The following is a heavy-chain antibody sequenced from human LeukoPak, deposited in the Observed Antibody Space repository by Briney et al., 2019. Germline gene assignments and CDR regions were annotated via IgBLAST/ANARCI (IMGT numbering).Heavy chain of an antibody. J-gene: IGHJ3*02. V-gene: IGHV4-34*01. CDR1: GGSFSGYY. CDR3: ARWGVTTGFAFDI. Sequence: SETLSLTCAVYGGSFSGYYWSWIRQPPGKGLEWIGEINHRGSTNYNPSLKSRVTISVDTSKNQFSLKLSSVTAADTAVYYCARWGVTTGFAFDIWGQGTMVTVSS. CDR2: INHRGST. D-gene: IGHD4-11*01.